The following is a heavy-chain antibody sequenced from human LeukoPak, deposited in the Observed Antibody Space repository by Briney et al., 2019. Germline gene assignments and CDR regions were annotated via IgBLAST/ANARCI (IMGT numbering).Heavy chain of an antibody. CDR3: ARRRYDYVWGSYRYQYFDY. Sequence: SETLSLTCAVYGGSFSGYYWSWIRQPPGKGLEWIGEINHSGSTNYNPSLKSRVTISVDTSKNQFSPKLSSVTAADTAVYYCARRRYDYVWGSYRYQYFDYWGQGTLVTVSS. CDR1: GGSFSGYY. J-gene: IGHJ4*02. V-gene: IGHV4-34*01. D-gene: IGHD3-16*02. CDR2: INHSGST.